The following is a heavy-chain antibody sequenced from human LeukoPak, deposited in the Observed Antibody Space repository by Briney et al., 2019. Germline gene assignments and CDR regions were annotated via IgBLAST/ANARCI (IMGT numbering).Heavy chain of an antibody. J-gene: IGHJ4*02. D-gene: IGHD2-15*01. CDR2: IKQDGSET. V-gene: IGHV3-7*01. CDR3: ARGFWIPNVVVY. Sequence: GGSLRLSCAASGFTFSRYWMTWVRQAPGKGLEWVANIKQDGSETYYVDSVKGRFTISRDNAKNSLYLQMNSLRVEDTAVYYCARGFWIPNVVVYGGQGTLVTVSS. CDR1: GFTFSRYW.